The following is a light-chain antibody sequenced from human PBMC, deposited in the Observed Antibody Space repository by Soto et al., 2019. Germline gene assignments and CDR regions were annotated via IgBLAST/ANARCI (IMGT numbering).Light chain of an antibody. V-gene: IGKV1-39*01. CDR1: QTIRTF. J-gene: IGKJ2*01. CDR2: AAS. Sequence: DIQVTQSPSSLSASVGDRVTITCRASQTIRTFLNWYQQKPGKPPNLLISAASTLHTGVPSRFSGSGSETEFTLAISSLQPEDSATYFCQQGYSSPYTFGQGTRLAIK. CDR3: QQGYSSPYT.